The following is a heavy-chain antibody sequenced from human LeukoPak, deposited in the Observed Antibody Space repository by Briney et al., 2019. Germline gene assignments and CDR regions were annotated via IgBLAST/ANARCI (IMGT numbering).Heavy chain of an antibody. J-gene: IGHJ4*02. CDR2: ISSSSSYI. D-gene: IGHD2-15*01. V-gene: IGHV3-21*04. Sequence: PGGSLRLSCAASGFTFSSYSMNWVRQAPGKGLEWVSSISSSSSYIYYADSVKGRFTISRDNAKNSLYLQMNSLRAEDTAVYYCASSYCSGGSCYGDSRLPDYWGQGTLVTVSS. CDR1: GFTFSSYS. CDR3: ASSYCSGGSCYGDSRLPDY.